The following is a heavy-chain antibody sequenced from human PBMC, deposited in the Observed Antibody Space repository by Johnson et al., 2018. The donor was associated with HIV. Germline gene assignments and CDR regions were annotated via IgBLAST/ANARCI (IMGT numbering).Heavy chain of an antibody. D-gene: IGHD6-13*01. J-gene: IGHJ3*02. Sequence: QVQLVESGGDVVQPERSLRLSCATSGFTFSRFAMHWVRQAPGKGLEWVSGINWNGGRTGYADSVKGRFTISRDNSKNTLYLQMNSLRTEDTAVYYCAKDPRSSSWYWDAFDSWGQGTMVTVSS. CDR3: AKDPRSSSWYWDAFDS. CDR1: GFTFSRFA. CDR2: INWNGGRT. V-gene: IGHV3-NL1*01.